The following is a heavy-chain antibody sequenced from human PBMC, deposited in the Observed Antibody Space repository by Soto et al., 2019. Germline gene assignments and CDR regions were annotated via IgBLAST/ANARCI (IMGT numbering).Heavy chain of an antibody. Sequence: PSETLSLTCTVSGGSISSGDYYWSWIRQPPGKGLEWIGYIYYSGSTCYNPSLKSRVTISVDTSKNQFSLKLSSVTAADTAVYYCARVPLLWFGELDDYYYYYGMDVWGQGTTVTVSS. CDR2: IYYSGST. CDR3: ARVPLLWFGELDDYYYYYGMDV. J-gene: IGHJ6*02. CDR1: GGSISSGDYY. V-gene: IGHV4-30-4*01. D-gene: IGHD3-10*01.